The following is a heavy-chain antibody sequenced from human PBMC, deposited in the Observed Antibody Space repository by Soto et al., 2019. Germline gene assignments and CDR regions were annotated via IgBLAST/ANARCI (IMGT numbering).Heavy chain of an antibody. J-gene: IGHJ6*02. Sequence: PGGSLRLSCVASGFTFSSYAMGWVRQAPGKGLDWVSVISGSGGITYPADSVKGRFTISRDNSKNILYLQMNSLGAEDTAVYYCAKGITDTGGYYYYSMDVWGQGTAVTVSS. CDR2: ISGSGGIT. V-gene: IGHV3-23*01. D-gene: IGHD2-15*01. CDR3: AKGITDTGGYYYYSMDV. CDR1: GFTFSSYA.